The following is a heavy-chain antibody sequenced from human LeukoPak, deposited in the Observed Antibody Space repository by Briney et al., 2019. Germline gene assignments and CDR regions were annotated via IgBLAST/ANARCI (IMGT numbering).Heavy chain of an antibody. CDR2: TYPADSDT. CDR3: ARHKAFSSAWYADY. Sequence: GESLKISCKGSGYRFTNYWIGGVRQMPGKGLEWMGITYPADSDTRYSQSFQGQVTISADKSISTAYLQWSSLKASDTAIYYCARHKAFSSAWYADYWGQGTLVTVAS. J-gene: IGHJ4*02. CDR1: GYRFTNYW. V-gene: IGHV5-51*01. D-gene: IGHD6-19*01.